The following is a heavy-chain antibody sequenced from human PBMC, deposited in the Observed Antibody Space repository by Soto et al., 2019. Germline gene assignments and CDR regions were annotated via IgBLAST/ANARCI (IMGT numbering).Heavy chain of an antibody. CDR1: GFTFDDYA. CDR3: AKDIHSVYSYGSPFDY. D-gene: IGHD5-18*01. J-gene: IGHJ4*02. V-gene: IGHV3-9*01. Sequence: EVQLVESGGGLVQPGRSLRLYCAASGFTFDDYAMHWVRQAPGKGLEWVSGISWNSGSIGYADSVKGRFTISRDNSKNSLYLQMNSLRAEDTALYYCAKDIHSVYSYGSPFDYWGQGTLVTVSS. CDR2: ISWNSGSI.